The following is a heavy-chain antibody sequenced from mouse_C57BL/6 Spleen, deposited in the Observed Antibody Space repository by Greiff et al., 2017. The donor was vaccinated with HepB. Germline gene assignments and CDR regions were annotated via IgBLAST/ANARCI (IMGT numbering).Heavy chain of an antibody. Sequence: VKLQESGAELVRPGASVTLSCKASGYTFTDYEMHWVKQTPVHGLEWIGAIDPETGGTAYNQKFKGKAILTADKSSSTAYMELRSLTSEDSAVYYCTRVGGNSNFDYWGQGTTLTVSS. CDR2: IDPETGGT. J-gene: IGHJ2*01. V-gene: IGHV1-15*01. CDR1: GYTFTDYE. CDR3: TRVGGNSNFDY. D-gene: IGHD2-1*01.